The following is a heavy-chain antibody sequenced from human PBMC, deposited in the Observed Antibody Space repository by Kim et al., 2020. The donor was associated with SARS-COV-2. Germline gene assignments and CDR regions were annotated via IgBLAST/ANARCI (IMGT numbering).Heavy chain of an antibody. CDR2: GST. D-gene: IGHD3-10*01. Sequence: GSTYYANSVKGRFTISRDNSKNPLYLQMGSRRAEDMAVYYCARSSGYFDYWGQGTLVTVSS. J-gene: IGHJ4*02. CDR3: ARSSGYFDY. V-gene: IGHV3-64*01.